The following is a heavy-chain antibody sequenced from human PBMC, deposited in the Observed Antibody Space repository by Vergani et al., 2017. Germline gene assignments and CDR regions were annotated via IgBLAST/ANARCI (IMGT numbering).Heavy chain of an antibody. CDR2: IIPIFGTA. J-gene: IGHJ3*02. D-gene: IGHD3-22*01. Sequence: QVQLVQSGAEVKKPGSSVKVSCKASGGTFSSYAISWVRQAPGQGLEWMGGIIPIFGTANHAQKFQGRVTITADESTSTAYMELSSLRSEDTAVYYCAGERREDYYDSSGAFDIWGQGTMVTVSS. CDR1: GGTFSSYA. CDR3: AGERREDYYDSSGAFDI. V-gene: IGHV1-69*01.